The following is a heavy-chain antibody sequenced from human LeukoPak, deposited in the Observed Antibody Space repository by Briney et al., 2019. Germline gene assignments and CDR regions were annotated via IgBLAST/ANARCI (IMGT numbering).Heavy chain of an antibody. V-gene: IGHV3-48*03. CDR3: ARGGRTS. Sequence: GGSLRLYCAAYGFTFSSYEMNWVRQAPRKGLQWVSYISNSGSTIYYADAVKGRFTISRDNGKNSLYLQMNILRAEDTAVYYGARGGRTSWGQGTLVTVSS. CDR1: GFTFSSYE. J-gene: IGHJ4*02. D-gene: IGHD1-14*01. CDR2: ISNSGSTI.